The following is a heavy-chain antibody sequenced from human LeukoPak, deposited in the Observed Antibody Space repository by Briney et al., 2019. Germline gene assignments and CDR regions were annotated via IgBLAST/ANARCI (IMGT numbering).Heavy chain of an antibody. V-gene: IGHV1-46*01. CDR2: INPSGGST. Sequence: GASVKVSCKASGYTFTSYYMHWVRQAPGQGLEWMGIINPSGGSTSYAQKFQGRVTMTRDTSTSTVYMELSSLRSEDMAVYYCARDMAEVLRYFDWLPTPFYYYYYMDVWGKGTTVTISS. J-gene: IGHJ6*03. D-gene: IGHD3-9*01. CDR3: ARDMAEVLRYFDWLPTPFYYYYYMDV. CDR1: GYTFTSYY.